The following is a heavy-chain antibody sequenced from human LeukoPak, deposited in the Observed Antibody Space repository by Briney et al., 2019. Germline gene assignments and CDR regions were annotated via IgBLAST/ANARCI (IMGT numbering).Heavy chain of an antibody. J-gene: IGHJ6*02. CDR3: ASRYESYDFWSGYPDTKKRYYYYGIDV. CDR2: IIPILGIA. CDR1: VGTFSSYT. D-gene: IGHD3-3*01. Sequence: GSSVKVSCKASVGTFSSYTISWVRQAPGQGLEWMGRIIPILGIANYAQKFQGRVTITADKSTSTAYMELSSLRSEDTAVYYCASRYESYDFWSGYPDTKKRYYYYGIDVWGQGTTVTVSS. V-gene: IGHV1-69*02.